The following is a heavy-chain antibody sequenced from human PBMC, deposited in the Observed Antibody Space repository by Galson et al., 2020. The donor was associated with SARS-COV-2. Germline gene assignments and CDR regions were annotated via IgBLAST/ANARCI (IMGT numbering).Heavy chain of an antibody. J-gene: IGHJ6*02. CDR2: IYSGGST. CDR3: ARDLVYYGMDV. Sequence: GESLKISCAASGFTVSSNYMSWVRQAPGKGLEWVSVIYSGGSTYYADSVKGQFTISRHNSKNTLYLQMNSLRAEDTAVYYCARDLVYYGMDVWGQGTTVTVSS. CDR1: GFTVSSNY. D-gene: IGHD6-6*01. V-gene: IGHV3-53*04.